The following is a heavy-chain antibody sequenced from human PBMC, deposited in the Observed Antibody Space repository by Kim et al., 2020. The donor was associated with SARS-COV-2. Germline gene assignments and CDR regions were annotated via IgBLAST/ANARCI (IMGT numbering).Heavy chain of an antibody. CDR2: ISGSGGST. Sequence: GGSLRLSCDASGFIFMNYAMTWVRQAPGKGLEWVAAISGSGGSTDYVVSVKGRFTISRDTSKETVYLQMSSLRAEDTAVYFCAKSVGEYYYYYGLDVWGQGTTVIVSS. J-gene: IGHJ6*02. V-gene: IGHV3-23*01. CDR3: AKSVGEYYYYYGLDV. D-gene: IGHD3-10*01. CDR1: GFIFMNYA.